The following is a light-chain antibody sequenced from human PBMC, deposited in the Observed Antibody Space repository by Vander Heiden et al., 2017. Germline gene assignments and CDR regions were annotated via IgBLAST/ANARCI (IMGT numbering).Light chain of an antibody. Sequence: QSALTQPASVSGSPGQSITISCTGTSSDVGGYHYVSWYQQHPGKAPKLMIYDVSNRPSGVSNRFSGSKSGNTASLTISGLQAEDEADYYCSSSTTSSTRLVFGGGTKVTVL. CDR3: SSSTTSSTRLV. CDR1: SSDVGGYHY. J-gene: IGLJ2*01. CDR2: DVS. V-gene: IGLV2-14*03.